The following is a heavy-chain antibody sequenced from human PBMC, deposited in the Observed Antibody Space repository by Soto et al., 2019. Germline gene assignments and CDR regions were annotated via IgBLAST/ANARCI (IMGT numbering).Heavy chain of an antibody. V-gene: IGHV4-31*03. CDR1: GGSISSGGYY. CDR2: IYYSGST. D-gene: IGHD2-2*01. J-gene: IGHJ6*03. CDR3: ARVAPLDCSSTICQQYYYYYYYMDV. Sequence: PSETLSLTCTVSGGSISSGGYYWSWIRQHPGKGLEWIGYIYYSGSTYYNPSLKSRVTISVDTSKNQFSLKLSSVTAADTAVYYCARVAPLDCSSTICQQYYYYYYYMDVWGKGTTVTVSS.